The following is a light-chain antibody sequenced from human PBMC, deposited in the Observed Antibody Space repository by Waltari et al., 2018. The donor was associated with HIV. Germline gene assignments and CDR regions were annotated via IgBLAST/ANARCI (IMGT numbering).Light chain of an antibody. Sequence: QSVLTQPPSVSGAPGQRVTLSCTGSRSNIGTHEVHWYQQLPGTAPRLLIYNTNSRPSGVPDRFSGSKSGTSASLAINGRQAEDEADYYCQSSDSTLSGSVFGGGTKLTVV. V-gene: IGLV1-40*01. CDR1: RSNIGTHE. CDR2: NTN. CDR3: QSSDSTLSGSV. J-gene: IGLJ2*01.